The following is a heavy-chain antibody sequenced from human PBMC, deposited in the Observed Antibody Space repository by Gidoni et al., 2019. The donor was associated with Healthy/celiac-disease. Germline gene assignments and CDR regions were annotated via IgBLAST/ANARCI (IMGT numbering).Heavy chain of an antibody. V-gene: IGHV4-39*01. Sequence: QLQLQASGPGLVKPSETLSLTCTVSGGSIRSSSYYLGRIRQPPWKGLEWIGSIYYSGSPHYNPSLKSRVTISVDTSKNQFSLKLSSVTAADTAVYYCARSTGRWLPGFWSGYPGSYFDYWGQGTLVTVSS. CDR2: IYYSGSP. CDR1: GGSIRSSSYY. D-gene: IGHD3-3*01. J-gene: IGHJ4*02. CDR3: ARSTGRWLPGFWSGYPGSYFDY.